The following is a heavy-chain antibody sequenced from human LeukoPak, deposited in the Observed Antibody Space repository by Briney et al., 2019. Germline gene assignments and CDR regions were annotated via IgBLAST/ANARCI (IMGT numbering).Heavy chain of an antibody. V-gene: IGHV1-2*02. CDR2: INPNSGGT. D-gene: IGHD5-18*01. J-gene: IGHJ4*02. Sequence: GASVKVSCKASGYTFTGYYMHWVRQAPGQGLEWMGWINPNSGGTNYAQKFQGRVTMTRDTSISTAYMELSRLRSDDTAVYYCARLLGVDTAMVTQEAVDYWGQGTLVTVSS. CDR3: ARLLGVDTAMVTQEAVDY. CDR1: GYTFTGYY.